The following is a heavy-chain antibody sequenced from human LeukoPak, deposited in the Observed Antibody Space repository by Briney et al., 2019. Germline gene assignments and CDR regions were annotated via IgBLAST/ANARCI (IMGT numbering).Heavy chain of an antibody. CDR3: AREVLGARAFEY. Sequence: SETLSLTCTVSGVSLNTNTWWSWVRQPPGKGLEWTGEVFHSGSTNYNPSLESRLSISMDRSNNRFSLKLSSVTAADTAVYYCAREVLGARAFEYWGQGILVTVSS. CDR1: GVSLNTNTW. D-gene: IGHD1-26*01. J-gene: IGHJ4*02. CDR2: VFHSGST. V-gene: IGHV4-4*02.